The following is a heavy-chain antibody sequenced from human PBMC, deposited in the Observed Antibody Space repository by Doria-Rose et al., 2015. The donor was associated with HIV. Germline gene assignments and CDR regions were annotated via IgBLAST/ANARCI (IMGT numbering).Heavy chain of an antibody. V-gene: IGHV4-34*01. D-gene: IGHD1-1*01. CDR1: GGSFSGYY. CDR3: ARGLLRGGWNDVDYYYGMDV. J-gene: IGHJ6*02. Sequence: QVQLQESGAGLVKPSETLSLTCAVFGGSFSGYYWSWIRQPPGKGLEWIGEINHSGSTNYKTSLKSRVTIPLDTSKNLFSRRLSSVTAADTAVYYCARGLLRGGWNDVDYYYGMDVWGQGTTVTVSS. CDR2: INHSGST.